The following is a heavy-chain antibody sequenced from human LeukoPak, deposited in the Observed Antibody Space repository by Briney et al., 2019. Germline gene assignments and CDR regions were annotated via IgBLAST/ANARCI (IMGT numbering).Heavy chain of an antibody. J-gene: IGHJ4*02. CDR1: GFTFSSYG. V-gene: IGHV3-30*02. CDR2: IRYDGSNK. D-gene: IGHD4-17*01. Sequence: GGSLRLSCAASGFTFSSYGMHWVRQAPGKGLEWVAFIRYDGSNKYYADSVKGRFTISRDNSKNTLYLQMNSLRAEDTAVYYCAMSYGDYLMAYDYWGQGTLVTVSS. CDR3: AMSYGDYLMAYDY.